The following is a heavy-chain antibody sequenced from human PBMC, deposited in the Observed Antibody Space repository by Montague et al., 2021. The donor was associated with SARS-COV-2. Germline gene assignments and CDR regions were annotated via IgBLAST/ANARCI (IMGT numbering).Heavy chain of an antibody. CDR1: GGSFSSSCYY. J-gene: IGHJ1*01. CDR2: NHGSAST. Sequence: SETLSLTCTVSGGSFSSSCYYWGWLRPRTGLGLDWIVSNHGSASTYSHPSRKSRVTVAADTTQYHFTLKPSSVTAADTAVYYCVRREDYYGSGSYPNWGQGTLVTGSS. V-gene: IGHV4-39*02. CDR3: VRREDYYGSGSYPN. D-gene: IGHD3-10*01.